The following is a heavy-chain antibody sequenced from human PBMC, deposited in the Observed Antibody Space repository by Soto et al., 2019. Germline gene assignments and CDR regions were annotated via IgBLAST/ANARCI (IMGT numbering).Heavy chain of an antibody. CDR1: GFTFSSYA. Sequence: GGSLRLSCAASGFTFSSYAMSWVRQAPGKGLEWVSAISGSGGSTYYADSVKGRFTISRDNSKNTLYLQMNSLRAEDTAVYYCAKDLEAIVVVPAAIFDYWGQGTLVTVSS. CDR2: ISGSGGST. V-gene: IGHV3-23*01. J-gene: IGHJ4*02. CDR3: AKDLEAIVVVPAAIFDY. D-gene: IGHD2-2*02.